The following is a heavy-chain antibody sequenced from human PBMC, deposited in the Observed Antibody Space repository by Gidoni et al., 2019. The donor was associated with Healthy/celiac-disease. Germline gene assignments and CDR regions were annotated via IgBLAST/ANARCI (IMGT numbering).Heavy chain of an antibody. Sequence: EVQLVESGGGLVQPGGSLRLSCAASGFPFSSYAMSWVRQAPGKGLEWVSGISGSGGSTYYADSVKGRFTISRDNSKNTLYLQMNSLRAEDTAVYYCAKDETWELLHHVWGQGTTVTVSS. V-gene: IGHV3-23*04. CDR2: ISGSGGST. D-gene: IGHD1-26*01. CDR3: AKDETWELLHHV. J-gene: IGHJ6*02. CDR1: GFPFSSYA.